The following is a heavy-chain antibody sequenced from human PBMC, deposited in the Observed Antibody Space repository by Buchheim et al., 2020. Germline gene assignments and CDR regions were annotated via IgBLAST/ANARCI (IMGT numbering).Heavy chain of an antibody. CDR3: AKPYDFEPTTVVTPDFDGMDV. J-gene: IGHJ6*02. D-gene: IGHD4-23*01. V-gene: IGHV3-23*01. CDR1: GFTFSSYA. CDR2: ISGSGGST. Sequence: EVQLLESGGGLVQPGGSLRLSCAASGFTFSSYAMSWVRQAPGKGLEWVSAISGSGGSTYYADSVKGRFTISRDNSKNTLYLQMNSLRAEDTAVYYCAKPYDFEPTTVVTPDFDGMDVWGQGTT.